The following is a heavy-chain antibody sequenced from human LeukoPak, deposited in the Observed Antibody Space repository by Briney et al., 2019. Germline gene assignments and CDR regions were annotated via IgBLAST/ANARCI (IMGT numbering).Heavy chain of an antibody. D-gene: IGHD6-19*01. CDR2: ISYDGSNK. J-gene: IGHJ4*02. CDR3: AKDQIGWARGCSSGPLDY. CDR1: GFTFSSYG. Sequence: GRSLRLSCAASGFTFSSYGMHWVRQAPGKGLEWVAVISYDGSNKYYTDSVKGRFTISRDTPKNAVYLQMNSLRAEDTAVYYCAKDQIGWARGCSSGPLDYWGQGTLVTVSS. V-gene: IGHV3-30*18.